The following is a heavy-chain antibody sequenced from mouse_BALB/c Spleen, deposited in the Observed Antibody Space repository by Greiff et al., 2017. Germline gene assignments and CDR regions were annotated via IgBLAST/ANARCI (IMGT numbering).Heavy chain of an antibody. CDR3: SRGGTTAYYAMDY. Sequence: EVKLMESGGGLVQPGGSRKLSCAASGFTFSDYGMAWVRQAPGKGPEWVAFISNLAYSIYYADTVTGRFTISRENAKNTLYLEMSSLRSEDTAMYYCSRGGTTAYYAMDYWGQGTSVTVSS. CDR2: ISNLAYSI. V-gene: IGHV5-15*02. J-gene: IGHJ4*01. CDR1: GFTFSDYG. D-gene: IGHD1-2*01.